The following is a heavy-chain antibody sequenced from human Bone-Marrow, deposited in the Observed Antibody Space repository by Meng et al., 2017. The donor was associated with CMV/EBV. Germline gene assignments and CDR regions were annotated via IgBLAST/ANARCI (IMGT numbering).Heavy chain of an antibody. CDR1: GGTFRSYA. V-gene: IGHV1-69*05. D-gene: IGHD2-15*01. CDR2: IIPIFGTA. Sequence: SCKAPGGTFRSYAISWARQAPGQGIEWMGGIIPIFGTANYAKKFQGRVTITTDESTSTAYMELSSLRSEDTAVYYCARGGSGKNWFDPWGQGTLVTXSS. CDR3: ARGGSGKNWFDP. J-gene: IGHJ5*02.